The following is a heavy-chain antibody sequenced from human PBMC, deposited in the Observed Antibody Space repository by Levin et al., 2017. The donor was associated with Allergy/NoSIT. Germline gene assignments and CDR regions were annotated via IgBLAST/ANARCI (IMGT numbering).Heavy chain of an antibody. V-gene: IGHV3-30*03. J-gene: IGHJ4*02. CDR1: GFTFSSYG. Sequence: PGGSLRLSCAASGFTFSSYGMHWVRQAPGKGLEWVAVISYDGSNKYYADSVKGRFTISRDNSKNTLYLQMNSLRAEDTAVYYCVPLPPPNCSGGSCYYGYFDYWGQGTLVTVSS. CDR2: ISYDGSNK. D-gene: IGHD2-15*01. CDR3: VPLPPPNCSGGSCYYGYFDY.